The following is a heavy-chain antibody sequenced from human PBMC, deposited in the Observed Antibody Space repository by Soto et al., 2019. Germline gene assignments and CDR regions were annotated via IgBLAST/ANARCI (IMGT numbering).Heavy chain of an antibody. CDR1: GCSFPSYW. V-gene: IGHV5-51*01. CDR3: ARQTVLAYCGGDSYNDRVTGESVIDFDI. CDR2: IYPGDSST. D-gene: IGHD2-21*02. J-gene: IGHJ3*02. Sequence: GGSLKISFQCPGCSFPSYWIGGVRQMLGKGLEWMGSIYPGDSSTRYSPSFRGQVTISANNSISTAYLQCSSLKPSDTAMYYLARQTVLAYCGGDSYNDRVTGESVIDFDICGQGTMVTVSS.